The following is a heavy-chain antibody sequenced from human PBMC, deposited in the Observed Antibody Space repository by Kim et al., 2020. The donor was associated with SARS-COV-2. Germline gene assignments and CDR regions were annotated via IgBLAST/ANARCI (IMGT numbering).Heavy chain of an antibody. CDR3: ARASEEMYYYGSSGYYYEDY. V-gene: IGHV7-4-1*02. Sequence: ASVKVSCKASGYTFTSYAMNWVRQAPGQGLEWMGWINTNTGNPTYAQGFTGRFVFSLDTSVSTAYLQISSLKAEDTAVYYCARASEEMYYYGSSGYYYEDYWGQGTLVTVSS. J-gene: IGHJ4*02. CDR2: INTNTGNP. D-gene: IGHD3-22*01. CDR1: GYTFTSYA.